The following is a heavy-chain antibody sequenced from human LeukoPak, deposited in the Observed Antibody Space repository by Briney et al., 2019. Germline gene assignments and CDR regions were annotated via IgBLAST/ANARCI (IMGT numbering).Heavy chain of an antibody. D-gene: IGHD3-10*01. J-gene: IGHJ3*02. CDR2: MNPNSGNT. Sequence: ASVKVPCKASGYTFTSYDINWVRQATGQGLEWMGWMNPNSGNTGYAQKFQGRVTMTRNTSISTAYMELSSLRSEDTAVYYCARLGALWFGELSSDEDAFDIWGQGTMVTVSS. V-gene: IGHV1-8*01. CDR3: ARLGALWFGELSSDEDAFDI. CDR1: GYTFTSYD.